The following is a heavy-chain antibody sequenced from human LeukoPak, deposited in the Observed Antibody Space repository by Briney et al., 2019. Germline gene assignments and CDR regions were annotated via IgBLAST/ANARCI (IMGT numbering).Heavy chain of an antibody. V-gene: IGHV3-23*01. J-gene: IGHJ4*02. CDR2: ITGSGGDT. CDR3: AGGVLPYYFDY. Sequence: GGPLRLSCAASGFTFSSFGMNWVRQGPGKGLEWVSSITGSGGDTHYADSVKGRLTISRDNSKNTLYLHMDSLRAEDTAVYYCAGGVLPYYFDYWGQGTLVTVSS. CDR1: GFTFSSFG.